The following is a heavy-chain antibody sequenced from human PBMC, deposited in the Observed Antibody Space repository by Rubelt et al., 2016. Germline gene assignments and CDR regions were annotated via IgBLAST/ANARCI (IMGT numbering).Heavy chain of an antibody. CDR2: IFYSGST. CDR1: GGSISDNY. J-gene: IGHJ5*02. V-gene: IGHV4-59*01. Sequence: QMQLQESGPRLVKPSETLSLNCSVSGGSISDNYWSWIRQSSGKGLEWIGYIFYSGSTRYNPSLKSRVTISLDRSRNHFSLKLRSVTAADTAIDYCAKYSGTYNWFGPWGQGILVAVSS. CDR3: AKYSGTYNWFGP. D-gene: IGHD2-21*01.